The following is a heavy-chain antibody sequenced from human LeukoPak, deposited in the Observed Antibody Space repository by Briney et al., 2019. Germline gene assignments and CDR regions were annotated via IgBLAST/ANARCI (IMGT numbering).Heavy chain of an antibody. J-gene: IGHJ5*02. CDR2: ISSSSSYI. Sequence: GGSLRLSCAASGFTFSSYSMNWVRQAPGKGLEWVSSISSSSSYIYYADSVKGRFTISRDNAKHSLYLQMNSLRAEDTAVYYCARAVRCSSTSCYTFSWFDPWGQGTLVTLSS. CDR3: ARAVRCSSTSCYTFSWFDP. CDR1: GFTFSSYS. D-gene: IGHD2-2*02. V-gene: IGHV3-21*01.